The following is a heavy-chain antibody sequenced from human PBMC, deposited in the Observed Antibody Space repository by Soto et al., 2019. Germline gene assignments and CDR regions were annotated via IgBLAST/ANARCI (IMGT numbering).Heavy chain of an antibody. CDR1: GGSISSYY. J-gene: IGHJ4*02. CDR3: ARHNYGSGSTYFDY. V-gene: IGHV4-59*08. Sequence: QVQLQESGPGLVKPSETLSLTCTVSGGSISSYYWSWIRQPPGKGLEWIGYIYYSGCTNYNPSLKMRVTIAVDTSKNQFSLKLNSRTAADTAVYYCARHNYGSGSTYFDYWGQGTLVTVSS. CDR2: IYYSGCT. D-gene: IGHD3-10*01.